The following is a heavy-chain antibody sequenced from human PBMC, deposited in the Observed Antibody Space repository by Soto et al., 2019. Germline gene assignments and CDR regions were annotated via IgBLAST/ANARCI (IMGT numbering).Heavy chain of an antibody. CDR2: IYPGDSDT. D-gene: IGHD3-3*01. V-gene: IGHV5-51*01. CDR1: GYSFTSHW. J-gene: IGHJ6*03. CDR3: ARLANDFWSGDARDYYYYYMDV. Sequence: PGESLKISCKGSGYSFTSHWIGWVRQMPGKGLEWMGIIYPGDSDTRYSPSFQGQVTISADKSISTAYLQWSSLKASDTAMYYCARLANDFWSGDARDYYYYYMDVWGKGTTVTVSS.